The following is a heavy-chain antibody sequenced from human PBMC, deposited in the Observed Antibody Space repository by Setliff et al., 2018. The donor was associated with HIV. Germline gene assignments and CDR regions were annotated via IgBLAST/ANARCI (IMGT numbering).Heavy chain of an antibody. CDR3: ASPSDYYENSGLDY. D-gene: IGHD3-22*01. CDR1: GDSVSNDNYY. V-gene: IGHV4-39*02. Sequence: SETLSLTCAVSGDSVSNDNYYWGWISQPPGKGLEWIGSFHYGGTPNYNPSLRGRVDISIDTSKNHFSLRLTSVTAADTAAYYCASPSDYYENSGLDYWGQGKLVTVSS. J-gene: IGHJ4*02. CDR2: FHYGGTP.